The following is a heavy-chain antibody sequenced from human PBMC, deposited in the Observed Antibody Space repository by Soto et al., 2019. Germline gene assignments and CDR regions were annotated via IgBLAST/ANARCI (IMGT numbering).Heavy chain of an antibody. D-gene: IGHD3-3*01. CDR1: GFTFTTYG. V-gene: IGHV1-18*01. J-gene: IGHJ4*02. Sequence: QVQLVQSGAEVKKPGASVKVSCEASGFTFTTYGITWVRQAPGQGLEWMGWVSAYNGNTNYAQNLQGRVTMTTDTSTSTAYRELRSLSSDDTAIDYCAREEWYLLKAIDYWGQGTLVTVSS. CDR2: VSAYNGNT. CDR3: AREEWYLLKAIDY.